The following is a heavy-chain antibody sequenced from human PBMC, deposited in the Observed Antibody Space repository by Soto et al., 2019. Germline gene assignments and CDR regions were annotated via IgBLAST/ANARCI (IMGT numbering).Heavy chain of an antibody. CDR2: ISGSGGST. J-gene: IGHJ6*03. D-gene: IGHD6-13*01. Sequence: GESLKISCAASGFTFSSYAMSWVRQAPGKGLEWVSAISGSGGSTYYADSVKGRFTISRDNSKNTLYLQMNSLRAEDTAVYYCAKETTSSSGYGEWPGYYYMDVWGKGTTVTVSS. CDR3: AKETTSSSGYGEWPGYYYMDV. V-gene: IGHV3-23*01. CDR1: GFTFSSYA.